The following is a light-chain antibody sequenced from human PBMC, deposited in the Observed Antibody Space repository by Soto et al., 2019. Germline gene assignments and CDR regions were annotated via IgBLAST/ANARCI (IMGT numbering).Light chain of an antibody. J-gene: IGKJ2*01. CDR1: QNILFSSNNKYY. V-gene: IGKV4-1*01. CDR2: WAY. CDR3: QQYYSTPDT. Sequence: DIVMTQSPDSLTVSLGERATINCKSSQNILFSSNNKYYLAWYQQKPGQPPKLLIYWAYTRKSGVPDRFSGSGSGTDFTLTISSLQAEDVAVYYCQQYYSTPDTFGQGTKLEI.